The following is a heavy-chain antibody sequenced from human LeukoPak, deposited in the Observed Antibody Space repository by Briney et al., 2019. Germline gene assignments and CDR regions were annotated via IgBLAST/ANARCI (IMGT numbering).Heavy chain of an antibody. CDR1: AFTFSSYG. V-gene: IGHV3-33*06. CDR2: IWYDGSNK. Sequence: GGSLRLSCAASAFTFSSYGMHWVRQAPGKGREWVAVIWYDGSNKYYADSVKGRFTISRDNSKNTLYLQMNSLRAEDTAVYYCAKTRGLWDHDWVDYWGQGTLVTVSS. J-gene: IGHJ4*02. D-gene: IGHD3-9*01. CDR3: AKTRGLWDHDWVDY.